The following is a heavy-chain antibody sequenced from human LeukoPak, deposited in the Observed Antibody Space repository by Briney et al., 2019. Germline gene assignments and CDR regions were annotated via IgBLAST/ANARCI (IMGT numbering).Heavy chain of an antibody. Sequence: GGSLRLSCAASGFTFTRYAMSWVRQAPGKGLEWVSGISGSGAGTYYADSVKGRFTISRDNSRNTLSLQMSSLRAEDTAVYYCAKEEFTPYFDYWGQGTLVTVSS. V-gene: IGHV3-23*01. CDR2: ISGSGAGT. J-gene: IGHJ4*02. CDR1: GFTFTRYA. CDR3: AKEEFTPYFDY.